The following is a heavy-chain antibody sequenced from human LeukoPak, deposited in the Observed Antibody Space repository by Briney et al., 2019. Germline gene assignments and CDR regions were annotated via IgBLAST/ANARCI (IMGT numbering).Heavy chain of an antibody. CDR1: GYTFTSYD. CDR2: MNPNSGNT. CDR3: ARGGGDSLGLVN. Sequence: ASVKVSCKAFGYTFTSYDFNWVRQASGQGLEWLGWMNPNSGNTGYAQKFQGRVTMTRDTSTNTAYMELSSLTSEDTAVYYCARGGGDSLGLVNWGQGTLVTVSS. J-gene: IGHJ4*02. D-gene: IGHD2-21*02. V-gene: IGHV1-8*01.